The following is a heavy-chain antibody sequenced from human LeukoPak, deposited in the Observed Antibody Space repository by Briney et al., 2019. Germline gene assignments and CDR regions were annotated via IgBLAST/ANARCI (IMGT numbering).Heavy chain of an antibody. J-gene: IGHJ4*02. D-gene: IGHD6-13*01. CDR3: AKGSSSWYGSFDY. Sequence: GGSLRLSCAASGFTFDDYTMHWVRQAPGKGLEWVSLISWDGGSTYYADSVKGRFTISRDNSKNSLYLQMNSLRTEDTALYYCAKGSSSWYGSFDYWGQGTLVTVSS. V-gene: IGHV3-43*01. CDR2: ISWDGGST. CDR1: GFTFDDYT.